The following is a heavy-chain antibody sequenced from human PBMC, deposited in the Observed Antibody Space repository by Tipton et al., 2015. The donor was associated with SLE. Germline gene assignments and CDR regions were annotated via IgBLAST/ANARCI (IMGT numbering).Heavy chain of an antibody. D-gene: IGHD6-13*01. J-gene: IGHJ5*02. CDR1: GGPFSGYY. V-gene: IGHV4-34*01. CDR2: INHSGST. CDR3: ATTAAADKGWFDP. Sequence: TLSLTCAVYGGPFSGYYWSWIRQPPGKGLEWIGEINHSGSTNYNPSLKSRVTISVDTSKKQFSLKLSSVTAADTAVYYCATTAAADKGWFDPWGQGNLVTVSS.